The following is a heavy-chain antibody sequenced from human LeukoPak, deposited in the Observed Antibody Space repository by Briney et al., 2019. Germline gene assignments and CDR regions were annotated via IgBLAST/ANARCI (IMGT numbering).Heavy chain of an antibody. D-gene: IGHD2-2*01. V-gene: IGHV1-69*13. CDR1: GGTFSSYA. Sequence: ASVKVSCKASGGTFSSYAISWVRQAPGQGLEWMGGIIPIFGTANYAQKFQGRVTITADESTSTAYMELSSLRSEDTAVYYCARDGRECQLLTHLDYWGQGTLVTVSS. J-gene: IGHJ4*02. CDR3: ARDGRECQLLTHLDY. CDR2: IIPIFGTA.